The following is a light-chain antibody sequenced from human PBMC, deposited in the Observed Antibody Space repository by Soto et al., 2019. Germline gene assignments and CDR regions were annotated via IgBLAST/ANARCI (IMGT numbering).Light chain of an antibody. CDR1: QDISNF. Sequence: EIVLAQSPATLSLSPGERATLSCRASQDISNFLAWYQQRPGQAPRLLISATSTRATGIPDRFSGSASGTDFTLTISRLEPEDFAVYYCQQYGTSPRTFGQGTRV. CDR3: QQYGTSPRT. CDR2: ATS. V-gene: IGKV3-20*01. J-gene: IGKJ1*01.